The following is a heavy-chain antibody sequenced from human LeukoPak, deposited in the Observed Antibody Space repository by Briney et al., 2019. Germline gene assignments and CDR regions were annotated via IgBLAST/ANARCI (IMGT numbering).Heavy chain of an antibody. D-gene: IGHD4/OR15-4a*01. J-gene: IGHJ4*02. Sequence: PSETLSLTCAVYAGFFSYYYWSWIRQPPGKGLEWIGEINHSGSTNYNPSLKSRVTISVDTSKNQFSLKLSSVTAADTAVYYCARGCANQKPRRTRDTAQYYFDYWGQGTLVTVSS. V-gene: IGHV4-34*01. CDR3: ARGCANQKPRRTRDTAQYYFDY. CDR1: AGFFSYYY. CDR2: INHSGST.